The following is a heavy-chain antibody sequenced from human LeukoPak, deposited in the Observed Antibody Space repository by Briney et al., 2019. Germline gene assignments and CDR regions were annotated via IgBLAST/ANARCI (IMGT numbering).Heavy chain of an antibody. D-gene: IGHD4-17*01. V-gene: IGHV3-66*01. Sequence: GGSLRLSCAASGFTVSTNYMSWVRQAPGKTLEWVSVIYPGDNTYYAGSVKGRFTMSRDNSKNTLFLQVNSLRVEDTAVYYCARVVVEQGRSDAFDIWGQGTLVTVSS. CDR2: IYPGDNT. CDR3: ARVVVEQGRSDAFDI. CDR1: GFTVSTNY. J-gene: IGHJ3*02.